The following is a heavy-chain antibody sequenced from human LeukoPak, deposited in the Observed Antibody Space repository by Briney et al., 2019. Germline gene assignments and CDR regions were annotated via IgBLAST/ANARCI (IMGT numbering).Heavy chain of an antibody. CDR2: INWNGGST. Sequence: GGSLRLSCAASGFTFSSYAMSWVRQAPGKGLEWVSGINWNGGSTGYADSVKGRFTISRDNAKNSLYLQMNSLRAEDTALYYCARGGITIFGNYYYMDVWGKGTTVTVSS. CDR3: ARGGITIFGNYYYMDV. CDR1: GFTFSSYA. V-gene: IGHV3-20*04. D-gene: IGHD3-3*01. J-gene: IGHJ6*03.